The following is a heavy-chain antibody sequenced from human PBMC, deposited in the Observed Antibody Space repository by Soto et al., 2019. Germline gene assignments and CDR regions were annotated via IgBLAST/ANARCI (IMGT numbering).Heavy chain of an antibody. CDR2: INHSGST. D-gene: IGHD2-15*01. CDR1: GGSFSGYY. V-gene: IGHV4-34*01. Sequence: QVQLQQWGAGLLKPSETLFLTCAVYGGSFSGYYWSWIRQPPGKGLEWIGEINHSGSTNYNPSLKSRVTISVDTSKNQFSLKLSSVTAADTAVYYCARHKSRGYCSGGSCYYYYYYGMDVWGQGTTVTVSS. J-gene: IGHJ6*02. CDR3: ARHKSRGYCSGGSCYYYYYYGMDV.